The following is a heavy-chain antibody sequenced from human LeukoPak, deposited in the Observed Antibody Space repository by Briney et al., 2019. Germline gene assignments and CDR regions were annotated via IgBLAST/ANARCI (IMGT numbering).Heavy chain of an antibody. V-gene: IGHV4-31*03. Sequence: SQTLSLTCTVSGGSISSGGYYWSWIRQHPGKGLEWIGYIYYSGSTYYNPSLKSRVTISVDTSKNQFSLKLSSVTAADTAVYYCARGWYDTIHSEEHYYYYYGMDVWGQGTTVTVSS. D-gene: IGHD1-1*01. CDR3: ARGWYDTIHSEEHYYYYYGMDV. CDR2: IYYSGST. CDR1: GGSISSGGYY. J-gene: IGHJ6*02.